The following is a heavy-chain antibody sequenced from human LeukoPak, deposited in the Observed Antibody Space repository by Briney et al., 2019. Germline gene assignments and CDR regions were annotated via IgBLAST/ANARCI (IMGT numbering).Heavy chain of an antibody. V-gene: IGHV4-61*02. J-gene: IGHJ6*03. CDR3: ARDSQGYSGSHGYYYYMDV. CDR1: GGSISSSSYY. Sequence: SETLSLTCTVSGGSISSSSYYWSWIRQPPGKGLEWIGRIYTSGSTNYNPSLKSRVTMSVDTSKNQFSLKLSSVTAADTAVYYCARDSQGYSGSHGYYYYMDVWGKGTTVTVSS. CDR2: IYTSGST. D-gene: IGHD1-26*01.